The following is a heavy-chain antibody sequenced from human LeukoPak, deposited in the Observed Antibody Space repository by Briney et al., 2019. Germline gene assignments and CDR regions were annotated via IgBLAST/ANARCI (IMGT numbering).Heavy chain of an antibody. V-gene: IGHV3-49*04. Sequence: PGGSLRLSCAASGFTFSSYAMSWVRQAPGKGLEWVGFIRSKAFGGTSEYAASVKGRFTISRDDSKSIVYLQMNSLKTEDTAVCYCTRAPYSNYVNLDYWGQGTLVTVSS. D-gene: IGHD4-11*01. CDR3: TRAPYSNYVNLDY. CDR1: GFTFSSYA. CDR2: IRSKAFGGTS. J-gene: IGHJ4*02.